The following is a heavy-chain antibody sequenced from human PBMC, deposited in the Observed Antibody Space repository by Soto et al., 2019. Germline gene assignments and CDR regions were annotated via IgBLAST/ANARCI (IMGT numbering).Heavy chain of an antibody. CDR2: IYYSGST. D-gene: IGHD3-10*01. CDR1: GGSIGGGGYS. Sequence: SETLSLTCAVSGGSIGGGGYSWSWIRQPPGKGLEWIGYIYYSGSTNYNPSLKSRVTISVDTSKNQFSLKLSSVTAADTAVYYCARVSGSGSYYPHFDYWGQGTLVTVSS. CDR3: ARVSGSGSYYPHFDY. V-gene: IGHV4-61*08. J-gene: IGHJ4*02.